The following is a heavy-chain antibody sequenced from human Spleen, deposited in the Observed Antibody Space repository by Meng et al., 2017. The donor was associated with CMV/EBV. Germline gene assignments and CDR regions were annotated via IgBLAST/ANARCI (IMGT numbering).Heavy chain of an antibody. J-gene: IGHJ4*02. CDR3: VRRGQNFDF. V-gene: IGHV3-30*04. D-gene: IGHD3-10*01. CDR2: ISSDVSLK. Sequence: GGSLRLSCEASGFVFRSYSIHWVRQSPGEGLEWVSSISSDVSLKYYTDSVKGRFTLYRDNTQNTVYLHMNSLRVEDTAVYYCVRRGQNFDFWGQGTLVTVSS. CDR1: GFVFRSYS.